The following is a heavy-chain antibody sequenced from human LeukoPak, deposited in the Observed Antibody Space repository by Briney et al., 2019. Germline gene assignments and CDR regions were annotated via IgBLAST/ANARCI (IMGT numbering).Heavy chain of an antibody. CDR1: GYSFTSYW. CDR3: ARLSTPRSFYYGMDV. Sequence: GESLKISCKGSGYSFTSYWSGWVRQMPGKGLEWMGIIYPGDSDTRYSPSFQGQVTISADKSISTAYLQWSSLKASDTAMYYCARLSTPRSFYYGMDVWGQGTTVTVSS. CDR2: IYPGDSDT. D-gene: IGHD3-16*01. J-gene: IGHJ6*02. V-gene: IGHV5-51*01.